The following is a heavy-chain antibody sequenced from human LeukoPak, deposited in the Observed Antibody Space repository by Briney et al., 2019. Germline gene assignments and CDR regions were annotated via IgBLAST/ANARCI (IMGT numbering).Heavy chain of an antibody. J-gene: IGHJ1*01. CDR1: GFTFSIYA. CDR2: ISGSGGTA. CDR3: AKSSGVAAASNAEYFQH. D-gene: IGHD6-13*01. Sequence: GSLRLSCAASGFTFSIYAMSWVRQAPGKGLEWVSAISGSGGTAYYADSVKGRFTISRDNSKNTLYLQMNSLRAEDTAVYYCAKSSGVAAASNAEYFQHWGQGTLVTVSS. V-gene: IGHV3-23*01.